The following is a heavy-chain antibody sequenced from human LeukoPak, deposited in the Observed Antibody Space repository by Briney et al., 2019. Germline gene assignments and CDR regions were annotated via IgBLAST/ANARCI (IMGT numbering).Heavy chain of an antibody. Sequence: GGSLRLSCAASGFTFSSYGMHWVRQAPGKGLEWVAFIRYDGSNKYYADSVKGRFTISRDNSKNTLYLQMNSLRAEDTAVYYCAKNPQGDARFWSGYYRGDYWGQGTLVTVSS. CDR2: IRYDGSNK. J-gene: IGHJ4*02. CDR3: AKNPQGDARFWSGYYRGDY. V-gene: IGHV3-30*02. D-gene: IGHD3-3*01. CDR1: GFTFSSYG.